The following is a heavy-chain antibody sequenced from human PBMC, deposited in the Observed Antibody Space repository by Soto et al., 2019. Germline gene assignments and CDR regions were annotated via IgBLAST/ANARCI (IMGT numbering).Heavy chain of an antibody. Sequence: EVHLVQSGAEVKKPGEPLKISCQGSVYSFSGHWVGWVRQKPGRGLEWMGIIYPRDSDTRYSPSFEGQVTFSADKSLSTAYLQWDSLKASDTAMYYCARIDIVPDFWGQGTLVTVSS. V-gene: IGHV5-51*01. CDR3: ARIDIVPDF. D-gene: IGHD2-15*01. J-gene: IGHJ4*02. CDR2: IYPRDSDT. CDR1: VYSFSGHW.